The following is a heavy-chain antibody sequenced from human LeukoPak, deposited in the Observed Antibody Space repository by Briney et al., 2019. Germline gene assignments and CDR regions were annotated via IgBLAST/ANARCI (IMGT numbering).Heavy chain of an antibody. CDR1: GFTLSSSW. V-gene: IGHV3-74*01. Sequence: GGSLRLSCAGSGFTLSSSWMHWVRQAPGKGPVWVAHVSPDGNLANYADSVKGRFIISRDNAKDTLFLQMNSLRAEDTAVYYCARDLSFSPDHWGQGTLVTVSS. J-gene: IGHJ4*02. CDR3: ARDLSFSPDH. CDR2: VSPDGNLA.